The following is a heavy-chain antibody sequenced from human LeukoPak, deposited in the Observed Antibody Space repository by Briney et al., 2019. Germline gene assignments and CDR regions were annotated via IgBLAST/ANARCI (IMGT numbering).Heavy chain of an antibody. D-gene: IGHD6-19*01. CDR3: ARDVYSSGWYTAYYFDY. J-gene: IGHJ4*02. V-gene: IGHV1-18*01. CDR2: ISAYNGNI. Sequence: ASVKVSCKASGYTFTSYGISWVRQAPGQGLEWMGWISAYNGNINYAQKLQGRVTMTTDTSTSTAYMELRSLRSDDTAVYYCARDVYSSGWYTAYYFDYWGQGTLVTVSS. CDR1: GYTFTSYG.